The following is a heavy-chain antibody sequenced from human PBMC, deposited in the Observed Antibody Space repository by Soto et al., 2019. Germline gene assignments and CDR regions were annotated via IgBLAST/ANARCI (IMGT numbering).Heavy chain of an antibody. D-gene: IGHD4-17*01. CDR2: VSDNGGQT. CDR3: AKGGGGTYDYVFDN. V-gene: IGHV3-23*01. Sequence: GGSLRLSCAASGFTFSSYAMTWVRQAPGKGPECVSGVSDNGGQTFYGDSVKGRFTISRDNSKNTLYLQMNSLRADDTAVYYCAKGGGGTYDYVFDNWGHGKLVSVSS. J-gene: IGHJ4*01. CDR1: GFTFSSYA.